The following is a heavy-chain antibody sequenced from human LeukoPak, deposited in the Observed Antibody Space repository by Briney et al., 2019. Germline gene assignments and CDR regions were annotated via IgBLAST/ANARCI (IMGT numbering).Heavy chain of an antibody. J-gene: IGHJ5*02. CDR1: GGSISSGGYY. CDR2: SYYSGST. V-gene: IGHV4-31*03. Sequence: PSQTLSLTCTVSGGSISSGGYYWSWIRQHPGKGLEWIGYSYYSGSTNYNPSLKSRVTISVDTSKNQFSLKLSSVTAADTAVYYCARHLTEYYDSSGYYRGGNWFDPWGQGTLVTVSS. CDR3: ARHLTEYYDSSGYYRGGNWFDP. D-gene: IGHD3-22*01.